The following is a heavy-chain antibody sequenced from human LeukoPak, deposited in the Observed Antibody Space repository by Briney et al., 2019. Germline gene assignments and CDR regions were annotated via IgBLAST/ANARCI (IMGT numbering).Heavy chain of an antibody. CDR1: GFTFSDYY. D-gene: IGHD1-26*01. CDR3: ARERSYDLDY. Sequence: GGSLRLSCAASGFTFSDYYMSWFRQAPGKGLEWVSYISNSGRTTYYADSVKGRFTISRDNAKNSLYLQMNSLRAEDTAVYYCARERSYDLDYWGQGTLSPSPQ. V-gene: IGHV3-11*04. CDR2: ISNSGRTT. J-gene: IGHJ4*02.